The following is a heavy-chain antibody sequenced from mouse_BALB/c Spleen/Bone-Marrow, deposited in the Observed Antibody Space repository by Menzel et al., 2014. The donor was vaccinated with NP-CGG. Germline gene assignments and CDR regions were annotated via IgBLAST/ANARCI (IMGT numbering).Heavy chain of an antibody. D-gene: IGHD2-14*01. CDR3: ARGDYRSYYFDY. V-gene: IGHV1-54*01. CDR1: GYSFTNYL. Sequence: VQLQQSGAELVRPGTSVKVSCKASGYSFTNYLMEWVKQRPGQGLEWIGVINPGSGGTNYNQKFKGKATLTADKSSSTAYMQCSRLESDDAAVYSRARGDYRSYYFDYWGQGTTLTVSS. CDR2: INPGSGGT. J-gene: IGHJ2*01.